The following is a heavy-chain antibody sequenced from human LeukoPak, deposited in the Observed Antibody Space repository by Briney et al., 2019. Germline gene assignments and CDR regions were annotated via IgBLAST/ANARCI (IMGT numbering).Heavy chain of an antibody. CDR1: GFTLRNYG. V-gene: IGHV3-33*06. D-gene: IGHD3-9*01. CDR2: LWKDGSNN. Sequence: TGGSLRLSCVASGFTLRNYGMHWVRQAPGEGLEWVAVLWKDGSNNFYADSVKGRFRFSRDNSKDMLYLQMNSLRAEDTAVYYCVKEYEICVGAFDIWGQGTMVTVSS. CDR3: VKEYEICVGAFDI. J-gene: IGHJ3*02.